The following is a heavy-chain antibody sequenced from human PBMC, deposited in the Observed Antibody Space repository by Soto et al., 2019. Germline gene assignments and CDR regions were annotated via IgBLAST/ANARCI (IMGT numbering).Heavy chain of an antibody. D-gene: IGHD1-26*01. J-gene: IGHJ3*02. V-gene: IGHV3-30*03. CDR2: ISYDGSNK. CDR1: GFTFSSYC. Sequence: GGSLRLSCAASGFTFSSYCIPWVRQAPCKELEWVAVISYDGSNKYYADSVKGRFTISRENSKNTLYLQMNSLRAEDTAVYYCAPYSGSYYALDFDIWGQGTIVTVSS. CDR3: APYSGSYYALDFDI.